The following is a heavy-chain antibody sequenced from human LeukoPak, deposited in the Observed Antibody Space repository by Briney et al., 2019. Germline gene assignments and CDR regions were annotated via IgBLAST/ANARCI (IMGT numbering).Heavy chain of an antibody. CDR2: ISGSDGST. CDR3: AKVEISGGANCYALDY. Sequence: PGGSLRLSCAASGFTFSSYAMTWVRQAPDKGLEWVSAISGSDGSTYYADSVKGRFTTSRDDSQNTLYLQMNSLSAEDTAVYYCAKVEISGGANCYALDYWGQGTLVTVSS. CDR1: GFTFSSYA. D-gene: IGHD2-2*01. V-gene: IGHV3-23*01. J-gene: IGHJ4*02.